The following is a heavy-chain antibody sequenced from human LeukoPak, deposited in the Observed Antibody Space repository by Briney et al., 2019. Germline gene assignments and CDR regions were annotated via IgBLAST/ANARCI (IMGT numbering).Heavy chain of an antibody. Sequence: ASVKVSCKAPGYTFTSYYMHWVRQAPGQGLEWMGIINPSGGSTSYAQKFQGRVTMTRDTSTSTVYMELSSLRSEDTAVYYCASERLFGVVTDAFDIWGQGTMVTVSS. CDR3: ASERLFGVVTDAFDI. V-gene: IGHV1-46*03. CDR2: INPSGGST. CDR1: GYTFTSYY. J-gene: IGHJ3*02. D-gene: IGHD3-3*01.